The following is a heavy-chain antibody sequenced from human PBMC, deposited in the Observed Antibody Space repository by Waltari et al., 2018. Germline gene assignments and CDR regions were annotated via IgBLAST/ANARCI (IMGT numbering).Heavy chain of an antibody. CDR3: ATSGWYCFDY. V-gene: IGHV3-7*01. CDR2: IKQDGSEK. D-gene: IGHD6-19*01. Sequence: EVQLVESGGGLVQPGGSLRLSCAASGFTLSSFWINWVRQTPGKGLEWGAGIKQDGSEKYYADSVKGRFTISRDNAKNSLYLQMNSLRAEDTAVYYCATSGWYCFDYWGQGTLVTVSS. J-gene: IGHJ4*02. CDR1: GFTLSSFW.